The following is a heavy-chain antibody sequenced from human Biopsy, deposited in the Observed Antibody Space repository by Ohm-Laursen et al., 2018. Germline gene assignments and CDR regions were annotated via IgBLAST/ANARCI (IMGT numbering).Heavy chain of an antibody. V-gene: IGHV4-59*01. D-gene: IGHD7-27*01. J-gene: IGHJ4*02. CDR3: ARLTGDPSY. Sequence: PSETLSLTCTVSGGSIKSYYWNWIRQSPGKGLEWIGFIYYTGHTNYNPSLKSRATISVDTSKNQFYLKVISVTAADTAVYYCARLTGDPSYWGQGILVTVSS. CDR2: IYYTGHT. CDR1: GGSIKSYY.